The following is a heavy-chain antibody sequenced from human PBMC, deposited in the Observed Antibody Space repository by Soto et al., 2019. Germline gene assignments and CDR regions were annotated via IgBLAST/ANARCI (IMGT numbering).Heavy chain of an antibody. CDR2: ISSSSSTI. Sequence: EVQLVESGGGLVQPGGSLRLSCAASGFTFSSYSMNWVRQAPGRGLEGVSYISSSSSTIYYANSVKGRFTISRDNAKNLLYLQMTSPRAEDTAVYYCAREDDNLNWFDPWGQGTLVTVSS. D-gene: IGHD1-1*01. J-gene: IGHJ5*02. CDR3: AREDDNLNWFDP. CDR1: GFTFSSYS. V-gene: IGHV3-48*01.